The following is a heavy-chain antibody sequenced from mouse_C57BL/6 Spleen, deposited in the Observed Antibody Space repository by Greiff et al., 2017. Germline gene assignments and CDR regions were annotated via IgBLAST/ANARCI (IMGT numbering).Heavy chain of an antibody. J-gene: IGHJ1*03. D-gene: IGHD2-5*01. CDR2: IYPGDGDT. CDR1: GYAFSSYW. Sequence: QVQLKQSGAELVKPGASVKISCKASGYAFSSYWMNWVKQRPGKGLEWIGQIYPGDGDTNYNGKFKGKATLTADKSSSTAYMQLSSLTSEDSAVYFCANSNYDWYFDVWGTGTTVTVSS. CDR3: ANSNYDWYFDV. V-gene: IGHV1-80*01.